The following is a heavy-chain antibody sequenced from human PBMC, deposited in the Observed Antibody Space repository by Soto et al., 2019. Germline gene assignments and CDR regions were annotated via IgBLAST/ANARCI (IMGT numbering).Heavy chain of an antibody. Sequence: SETLSLTCSVSGAALNSGNYYWSWIRQVPGKGLERIGHIYVTGAVDYNPSLRDRITISQDTSERQFSLNLRLVTAADTAVYYCARLRIATNNYKWFDPWGQGTLVTVSS. D-gene: IGHD2-21*01. CDR2: IYVTGAV. J-gene: IGHJ5*02. CDR1: GAALNSGNYY. V-gene: IGHV4-31*03. CDR3: ARLRIATNNYKWFDP.